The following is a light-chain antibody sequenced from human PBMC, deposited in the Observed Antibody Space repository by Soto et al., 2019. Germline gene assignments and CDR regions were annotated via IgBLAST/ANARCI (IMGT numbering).Light chain of an antibody. Sequence: QSALTQPASVSGSPGQSITISCTGTSSDVGYYKYVSWYQHHPGKAPKLMIYDVTNRPLRVSDHFSGSKSDNTASLTISGLQAEYEAAYYCSSYTSSATVVFGGGTKLTVL. CDR2: DVT. J-gene: IGLJ2*01. CDR3: SSYTSSATVV. V-gene: IGLV2-14*03. CDR1: SSDVGYYKY.